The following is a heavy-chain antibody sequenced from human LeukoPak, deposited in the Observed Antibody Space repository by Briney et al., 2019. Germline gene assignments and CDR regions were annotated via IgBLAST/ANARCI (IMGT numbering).Heavy chain of an antibody. V-gene: IGHV3-9*01. Sequence: GRSLRLSCAASGFTFDDYAMHWVRQAPGKGLEWVSGISWNSGSIGYADSVKGRFTISRDNAKNSLYLQMNSLRAEDTALYYCAKDTNGDYGVQDYYYGMDVWGQGTTVTVSS. CDR3: AKDTNGDYGVQDYYYGMDV. D-gene: IGHD4-17*01. CDR1: GFTFDDYA. CDR2: ISWNSGSI. J-gene: IGHJ6*02.